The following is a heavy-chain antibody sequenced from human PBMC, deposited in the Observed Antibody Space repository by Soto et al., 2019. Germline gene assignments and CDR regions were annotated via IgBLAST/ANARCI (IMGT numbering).Heavy chain of an antibody. J-gene: IGHJ4*02. D-gene: IGHD1-26*01. CDR2: ISSSSSYI. V-gene: IGHV3-21*01. CDR1: GFTFSSYS. Sequence: GSLRLSCAASGFTFSSYSMNWVRQAPGKGLEWVSSISSSSSYIYYADSVKGRFTISRDNAKNSLYLQMNSLRAEDTAVYYCARDGRGATWYYFDYWGQGTLVTVSS. CDR3: ARDGRGATWYYFDY.